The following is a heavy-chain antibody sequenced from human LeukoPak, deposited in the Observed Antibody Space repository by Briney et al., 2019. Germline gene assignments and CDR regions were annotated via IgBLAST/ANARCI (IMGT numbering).Heavy chain of an antibody. Sequence: SETLSLTCTVSGVSISSYYWSWIRQPPGKGLEWIGYIYYIGSTNYNPSLKSRVTISVDTSKNQFSLKLSPVTAADTAVYYFARAYSSSWYFNWFDPWGQGTLVTVSS. CDR1: GVSISSYY. CDR3: ARAYSSSWYFNWFDP. J-gene: IGHJ5*02. V-gene: IGHV4-59*01. CDR2: IYYIGST. D-gene: IGHD6-13*01.